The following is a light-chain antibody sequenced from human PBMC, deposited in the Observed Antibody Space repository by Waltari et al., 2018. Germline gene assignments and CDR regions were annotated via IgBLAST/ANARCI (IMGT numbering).Light chain of an antibody. V-gene: IGKV1-9*01. CDR3: QLLNRYQWT. CDR1: QGISDY. CDR2: AAS. Sequence: TCRASQGISDYLAWYQQKPGKAPKLLIYAASTLQSGVPSRFSGSGSGTDFTLTISSLQPEDFATYYCQLLNRYQWTFGQGTKVEIK. J-gene: IGKJ1*01.